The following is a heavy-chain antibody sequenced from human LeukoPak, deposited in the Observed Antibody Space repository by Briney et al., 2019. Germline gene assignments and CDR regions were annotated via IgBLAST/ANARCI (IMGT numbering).Heavy chain of an antibody. J-gene: IGHJ5*02. CDR1: GGSISSSSYY. CDR3: ARDRIAAAGWFDP. Sequence: PSETLSLTCTVSGGSISSSSYYWGWIRQPPGKGLEWIGSIYYSGSTYYNPSLKSRVTISVDTSKNQFSLKLSSVTAADTAVYYCARDRIAAAGWFDPWGQGTLVTVSS. V-gene: IGHV4-39*07. CDR2: IYYSGST. D-gene: IGHD6-13*01.